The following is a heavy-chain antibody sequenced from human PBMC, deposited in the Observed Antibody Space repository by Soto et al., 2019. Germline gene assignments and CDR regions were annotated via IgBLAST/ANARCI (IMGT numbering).Heavy chain of an antibody. D-gene: IGHD1-26*01. V-gene: IGHV4-59*01. CDR3: ARSKRKSYYFDY. J-gene: IGHJ4*02. CDR1: GGSISSYY. Sequence: QVQLQESGPGLVKPSETLSLTCTVSGGSISSYYWSWIRQPPGKGLEWIGYIYYSGSTNYNPSLKSRVTISVDTSKNQFSLKLSSVTAADTTVYYCARSKRKSYYFDYWGQGTLVTVSS. CDR2: IYYSGST.